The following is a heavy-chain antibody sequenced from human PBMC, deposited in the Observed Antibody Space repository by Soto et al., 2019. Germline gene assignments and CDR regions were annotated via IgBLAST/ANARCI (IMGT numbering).Heavy chain of an antibody. CDR2: IIPIFGTA. Sequence: QVQLVQSGAEVKKPGSSVKVSCKASGGTFSSYAISWVRQAPGQGLEWMGGIIPIFGTANYAQKFQGRVTITADESTSKAYMELSSLRSEDTAVYCCARVVTVVKSFHYWYFDLWGRGPLVTVSS. D-gene: IGHD2-15*01. J-gene: IGHJ2*01. CDR1: GGTFSSYA. CDR3: ARVVTVVKSFHYWYFDL. V-gene: IGHV1-69*12.